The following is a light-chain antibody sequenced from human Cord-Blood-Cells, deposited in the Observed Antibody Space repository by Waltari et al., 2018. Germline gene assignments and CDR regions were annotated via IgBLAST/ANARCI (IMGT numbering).Light chain of an antibody. Sequence: QSVLTQPPSVSGAPGQRVTISCTGSSSNIWAGYDVHWYQQLPGTAPQHLIYSNSTRPSGVPDRFSGSKSGTSASPAITGLQAEDEAEYYCQSYDSSLSGWVFGGGTKLTVL. CDR1: SSNIWAGYD. V-gene: IGLV1-40*01. CDR3: QSYDSSLSGWV. J-gene: IGLJ3*02. CDR2: SNS.